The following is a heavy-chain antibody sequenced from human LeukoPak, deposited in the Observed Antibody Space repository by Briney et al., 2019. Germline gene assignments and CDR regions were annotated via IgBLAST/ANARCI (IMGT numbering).Heavy chain of an antibody. CDR2: IYYRGST. CDR3: ASIRGYSSSPRFDY. D-gene: IGHD6-6*01. J-gene: IGHJ4*02. V-gene: IGHV4-61*01. Sequence: SETLSLTCTVSGGSVSSGSYYWSWIRQPPGKGLEWIGYIYYRGSTNYNPSLKSRVTVSVDTSKNQFSLKLSSVTAADTAVYYCASIRGYSSSPRFDYWGQGTLVTVSS. CDR1: GGSVSSGSYY.